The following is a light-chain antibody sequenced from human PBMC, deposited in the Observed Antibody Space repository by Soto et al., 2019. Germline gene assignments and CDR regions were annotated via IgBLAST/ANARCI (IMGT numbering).Light chain of an antibody. CDR1: NIGSKS. Sequence: SYELTQPPSVSVAPGQTARISCGGNNIGSKSVHWYQQKAGQAPVLVVYDDNDRPSGIPERFSGSNSGNTATLTISSVEAGDEADYYCQVWHISSAHWVFGGGTKLTVL. J-gene: IGLJ3*02. CDR3: QVWHISSAHWV. CDR2: DDN. V-gene: IGLV3-21*02.